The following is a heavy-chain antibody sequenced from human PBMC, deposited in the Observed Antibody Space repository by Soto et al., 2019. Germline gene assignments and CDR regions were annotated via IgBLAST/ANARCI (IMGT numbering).Heavy chain of an antibody. D-gene: IGHD4-17*01. CDR2: VWYDGSNK. CDR1: GFTFSTYA. Sequence: QVQLVESGGDVDQPGRSLRLSCAASGFTFSTYAMHWVRQAPDKGLEWVAVVWYDGSNKYYADSVKGRFTISRDNSKNTLYPQMNSLRAEDTAVYYCARDDNGPYFDYWGQGTLVTVSS. J-gene: IGHJ4*02. V-gene: IGHV3-33*01. CDR3: ARDDNGPYFDY.